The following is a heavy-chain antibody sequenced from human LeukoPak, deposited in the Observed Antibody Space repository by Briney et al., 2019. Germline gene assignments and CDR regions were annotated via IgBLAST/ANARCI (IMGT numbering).Heavy chain of an antibody. CDR1: GFTFSSYW. D-gene: IGHD3-22*01. CDR3: GMDRVVITD. J-gene: IGHJ4*02. CDR2: IKQDGSEI. Sequence: GGSLRLSCEASGFTFSSYWMTWVRQAPGKGLEWVANIKQDGSEIKYVDSVKGRFTISRDNAKNSVYLEMNSLRAEDTALYYCGMDRVVITDWGQGALVTVSS. V-gene: IGHV3-7*01.